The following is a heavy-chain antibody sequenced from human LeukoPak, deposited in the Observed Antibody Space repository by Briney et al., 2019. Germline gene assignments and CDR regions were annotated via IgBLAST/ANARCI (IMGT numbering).Heavy chain of an antibody. CDR1: GGFISSYY. J-gene: IGHJ6*03. Sequence: SETLSLTCTVSGGFISSYYWSWIRQPPGKGLEWIGYIYYSGSTNYNPSLKSRVTISVDTSKNQFSLKLSSVTAADTAVYYCARAELKIVATTYYYYMDVWGKGTTVTVSS. V-gene: IGHV4-59*12. CDR3: ARAELKIVATTYYYYMDV. CDR2: IYYSGST. D-gene: IGHD5-12*01.